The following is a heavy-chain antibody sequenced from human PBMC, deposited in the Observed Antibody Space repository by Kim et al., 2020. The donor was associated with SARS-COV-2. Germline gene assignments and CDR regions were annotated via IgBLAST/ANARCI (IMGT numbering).Heavy chain of an antibody. CDR2: IIGSGGAT. D-gene: IGHD1-1*01. J-gene: IGHJ4*02. Sequence: GGSLRLSCAASGFTFSSYLMGWVRQAPGKGLEWVSDIIGSGGATFYADSVKGRFTISRDNSKSTLYLQMDSPRVEDTAVYFCAKRIATTGGSYDHWGQGTLVTVSS. CDR3: AKRIATTGGSYDH. V-gene: IGHV3-23*01. CDR1: GFTFSSYL.